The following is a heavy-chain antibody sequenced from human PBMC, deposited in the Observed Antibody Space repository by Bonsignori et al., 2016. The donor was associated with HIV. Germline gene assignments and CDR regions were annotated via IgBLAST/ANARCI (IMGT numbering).Heavy chain of an antibody. D-gene: IGHD6-19*01. CDR2: IYPGDSDT. J-gene: IGHJ4*02. CDR3: ARHSGQWLDLDY. Sequence: VRQMPGKGLEWMGIIYPGDSDTRYSPSFQGQVTISADRSISTAYLQWSSLKASDTAMYYCARHSGQWLDLDYWGQGTLVTSPQ. V-gene: IGHV5-51*01.